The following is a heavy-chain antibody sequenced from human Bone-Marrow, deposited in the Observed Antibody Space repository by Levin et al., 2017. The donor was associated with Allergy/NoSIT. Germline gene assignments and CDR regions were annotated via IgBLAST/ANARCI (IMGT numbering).Heavy chain of an antibody. J-gene: IGHJ4*02. CDR1: GYTFTGYY. D-gene: IGHD1-26*01. CDR2: INPNSGGT. V-gene: IGHV1-2*02. Sequence: ASVKVSCKASGYTFTGYYMHWVRQAPGQGLEWMGWINPNSGGTNYAQKFQGRVTMTRDTSISTAYMELSRLRSDDTAVYYCARKRVIVGAADYWGQGTLVTVSS. CDR3: ARKRVIVGAADY.